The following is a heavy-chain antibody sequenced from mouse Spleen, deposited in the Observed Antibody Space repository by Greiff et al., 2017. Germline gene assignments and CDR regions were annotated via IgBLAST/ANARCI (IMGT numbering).Heavy chain of an antibody. V-gene: IGHV2-6*01. J-gene: IGHJ3*01. Sequence: VKLVESGPGLVAPSQSLSITCTVSGFSLTSYGVDWVRQSPGKGLEWLGVIWGGGSTNYNSALKSRLSISKDNSKSQVFLKMNSLQTDDTAMYYCASDRGLTTATPFAYWGQGTLVTVSA. D-gene: IGHD1-2*01. CDR3: ASDRGLTTATPFAY. CDR1: GFSLTSYG. CDR2: IWGGGST.